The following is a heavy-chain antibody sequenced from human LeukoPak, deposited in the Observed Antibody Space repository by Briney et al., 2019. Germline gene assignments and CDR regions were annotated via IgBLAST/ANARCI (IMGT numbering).Heavy chain of an antibody. J-gene: IGHJ4*02. CDR3: APSTFLYGSGSEYYFDY. CDR1: GFTFSNYA. Sequence: GGSLRLSCAPSGFTFSNYAANWVRHAPGGGLGWVSSIRGGVGTTYYTDSVKGRFTLSTDNSKSTVCLQMNSLRGEDAGVYYCAPSTFLYGSGSEYYFDYWGQGTLVTVSS. D-gene: IGHD3-10*01. V-gene: IGHV3-23*01. CDR2: IRGGVGTT.